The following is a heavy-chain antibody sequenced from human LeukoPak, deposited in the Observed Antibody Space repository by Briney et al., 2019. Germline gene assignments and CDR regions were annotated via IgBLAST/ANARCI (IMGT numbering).Heavy chain of an antibody. Sequence: GGSLRLSCAASGFTSSSYAMSWVRQAPWKWLEWVSAISGSGGSTYYADSVKGRFTISRDNSKNTLYLQMNSLRAEDTAVYYCATTSYDILGYHDYWGQGTLVTVSS. CDR3: ATTSYDILGYHDY. D-gene: IGHD3-9*01. CDR1: GFTSSSYA. V-gene: IGHV3-23*01. J-gene: IGHJ4*02. CDR2: ISGSGGST.